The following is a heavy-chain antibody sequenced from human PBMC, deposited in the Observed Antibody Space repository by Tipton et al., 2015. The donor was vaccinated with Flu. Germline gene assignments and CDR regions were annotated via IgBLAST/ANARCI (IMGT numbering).Heavy chain of an antibody. CDR1: GGSISSYY. J-gene: IGHJ5*02. CDR2: VFYTGST. V-gene: IGHV4-59*01. D-gene: IGHD3-10*01. Sequence: TLSLTCSVSGGSISSYYWSWIRQPPGKGLEWIGYVFYTGSTDYNPSLKSRVTISVDTSKNQFSLELICVTAADTAVYYCARIQGGYYGSESYDTWGQGMLVTVSS. CDR3: ARIQGGYYGSESYDT.